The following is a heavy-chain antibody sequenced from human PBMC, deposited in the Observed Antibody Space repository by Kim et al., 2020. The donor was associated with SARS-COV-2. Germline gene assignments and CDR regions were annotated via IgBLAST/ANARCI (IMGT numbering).Heavy chain of an antibody. Sequence: SVKVSCKASGGTFSSYAISWVRQAPGQGLEWMGGIIPIFGTANYAQKFQGRVTITADESTSTAYMELSSLRSEDTAVYYCASPSVTNYYDSSGYGSGMDVWGQGTTVTVSS. CDR3: ASPSVTNYYDSSGYGSGMDV. V-gene: IGHV1-69*13. CDR2: IIPIFGTA. CDR1: GGTFSSYA. J-gene: IGHJ6*02. D-gene: IGHD3-22*01.